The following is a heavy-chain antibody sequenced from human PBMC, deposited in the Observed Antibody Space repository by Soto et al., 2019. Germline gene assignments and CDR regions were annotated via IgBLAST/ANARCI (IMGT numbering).Heavy chain of an antibody. J-gene: IGHJ4*02. V-gene: IGHV1-69*02. CDR2: IIPILGIA. CDR1: GGTFSSYT. Sequence: QVQLVQSGAEVKKPGSSVKVSCKASGGTFSSYTISWVRQAPGQGLEWMGRIIPILGIANYAQKFQGRVTITADNSTSTAYMELSSLRSEDTAVYYCARVGDYVWGSYRPDDYWGQGTLVTVSS. CDR3: ARVGDYVWGSYRPDDY. D-gene: IGHD3-16*02.